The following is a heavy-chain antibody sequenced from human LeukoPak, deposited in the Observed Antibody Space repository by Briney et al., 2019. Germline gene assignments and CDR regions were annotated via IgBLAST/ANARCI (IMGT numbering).Heavy chain of an antibody. D-gene: IGHD3-22*01. CDR2: ISAYNGNT. J-gene: IGHJ4*02. V-gene: IGHV1-18*01. CDR1: GYTFTSYG. CDR3: ARAPRGPYYYDSSGYSIFLGD. Sequence: GASVKVSCKASGYTFTSYGISWVRQAPGQGLEWMGWISAYNGNTNYAQKLQGRVTMTTDTSTSTAYMELRSLRSDDTAVYYCARAPRGPYYYDSSGYSIFLGDWGQGTLVTVSS.